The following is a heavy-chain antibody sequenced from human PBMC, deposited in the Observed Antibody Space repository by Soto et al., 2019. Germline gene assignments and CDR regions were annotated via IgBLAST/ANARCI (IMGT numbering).Heavy chain of an antibody. J-gene: IGHJ4*02. CDR1: GFTFSSYA. CDR2: MSYDGSNK. D-gene: IGHD3-16*01. CDR3: ARDGGAY. Sequence: QVQLVESGGGVVQPGRSLRLSCAASGFTFSSYAMHWVRRAPGKGLEWMAVMSYDGSNKYYADSVKGRFTISRDHSKNTLYLQRNSLRPEDTALYYCARDGGAYWGQGTLVIVSS. V-gene: IGHV3-30-3*01.